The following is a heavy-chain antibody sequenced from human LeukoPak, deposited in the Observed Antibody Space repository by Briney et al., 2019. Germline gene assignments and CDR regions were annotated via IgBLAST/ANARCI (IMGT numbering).Heavy chain of an antibody. Sequence: GGSLRLSCAASGFTFSSYGMHWVRQAPGKGLEWVAVISYDGSNKYYADSVKGRFTISRDNSKNTLYLQMNSLRAEDTAVCYCAKDQGGDVDTRFDYWGQGTLVTVSS. D-gene: IGHD5-18*01. V-gene: IGHV3-30*18. CDR2: ISYDGSNK. CDR1: GFTFSSYG. CDR3: AKDQGGDVDTRFDY. J-gene: IGHJ4*02.